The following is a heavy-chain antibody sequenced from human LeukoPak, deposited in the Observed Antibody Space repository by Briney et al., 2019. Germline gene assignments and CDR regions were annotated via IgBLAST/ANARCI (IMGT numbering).Heavy chain of an antibody. V-gene: IGHV3-64*01. D-gene: IGHD6-13*01. Sequence: GGSLRLSCAASGFTFSSYAMHWVRQAPGKGLEYVSAISSNGGSTYYANSVEGRFTISRDNSKNTLYLQMGSLRAEDMAVYYCAKDGGGIAASYYMDVWGKGTTVTVSS. J-gene: IGHJ6*03. CDR2: ISSNGGST. CDR1: GFTFSSYA. CDR3: AKDGGGIAASYYMDV.